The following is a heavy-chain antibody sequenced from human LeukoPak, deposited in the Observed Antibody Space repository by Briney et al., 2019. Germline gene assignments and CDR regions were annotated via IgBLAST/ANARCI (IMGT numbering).Heavy chain of an antibody. Sequence: ASVKVSCKVSGYTLTELSMHWVRQAPGKGLEWMGGFDPEDGETIYAQKFQGRVTMTEDTSTDTAYMELSRLRSEDTAVYYCAGSPLGDDPRRLDYWGQGTLVTVSS. CDR1: GYTLTELS. J-gene: IGHJ4*02. CDR2: FDPEDGET. V-gene: IGHV1-24*01. CDR3: AGSPLGDDPRRLDY. D-gene: IGHD2-21*02.